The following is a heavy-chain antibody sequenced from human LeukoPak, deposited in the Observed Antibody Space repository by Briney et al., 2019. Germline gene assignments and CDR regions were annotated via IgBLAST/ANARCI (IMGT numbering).Heavy chain of an antibody. CDR2: ISYSGGT. Sequence: SETLSLTCTVSGGSISNYYWNWIRQPPGKGLEWVGHISYSGGTKYNPSLQSRVTISIDTSKNQFSLNLSSVTAADTAVYYCARRVIMSAAGVPDTWLDPWGQGILVTISS. D-gene: IGHD2-8*01. CDR1: GGSISNYY. J-gene: IGHJ5*02. V-gene: IGHV4-59*08. CDR3: ARRVIMSAAGVPDTWLDP.